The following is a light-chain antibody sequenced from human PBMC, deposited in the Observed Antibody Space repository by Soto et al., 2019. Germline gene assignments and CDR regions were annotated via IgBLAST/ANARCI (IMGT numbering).Light chain of an antibody. CDR3: QQRTNWRYT. J-gene: IGKJ2*01. V-gene: IGKV3-11*01. CDR1: QSVSRY. CDR2: DTS. Sequence: EVVLTQSPATLSLSPRERATHSCRASQSVSRYLAWYQQKPGQAPRLLIYDTSNRATGIPARFSGSGSGTDFTLTISSLDPEDFAVYYCQQRTNWRYTFGQGTKLEIK.